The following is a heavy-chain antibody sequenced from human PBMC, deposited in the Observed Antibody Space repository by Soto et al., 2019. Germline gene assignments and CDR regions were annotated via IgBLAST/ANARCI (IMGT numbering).Heavy chain of an antibody. CDR2: IYYSGST. V-gene: IGHV4-59*08. D-gene: IGHD5-12*01. J-gene: IGHJ6*02. Sequence: SETLSLTCTVSGGSISSYYWSWIRQPPGKGLEWIGSIYYSGSTNYNPSLKSRVTISVDTSKNQFSLKLSSVTAADTAVYYCARRRLRDYYYGMDVWGQGTTVTVSS. CDR1: GGSISSYY. CDR3: ARRRLRDYYYGMDV.